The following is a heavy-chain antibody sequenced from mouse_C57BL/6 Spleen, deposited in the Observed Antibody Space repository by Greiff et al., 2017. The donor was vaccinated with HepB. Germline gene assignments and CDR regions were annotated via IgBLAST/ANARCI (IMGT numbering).Heavy chain of an antibody. CDR3: ARAPRYYYAMDY. V-gene: IGHV5-4*03. CDR1: GFTFSSYA. Sequence: EVKLVESGGGLVKPGGSLKLSCAASGFTFSSYAMSWVRQTPEKRLEWVATISDGGSYTYYPDNVKGRFTISRDNAKNNLYLQMSHLKSEDTAMYYCARAPRYYYAMDYWGQRTSVTVSS. J-gene: IGHJ4*01. CDR2: ISDGGSYT.